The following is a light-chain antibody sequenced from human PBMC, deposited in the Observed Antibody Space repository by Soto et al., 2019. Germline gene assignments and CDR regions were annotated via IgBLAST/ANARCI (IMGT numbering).Light chain of an antibody. CDR1: GLGIYNY. Sequence: QSALTQPASVSGSPGQSITISCTGGLGIYNYVSWYQQHPGRIPKLLIYEVSNRPSGIPDRFSGSKSGDTASLTISGLQTEDAADYYCSSYTLSTTLFGGGTKLTVL. J-gene: IGLJ2*01. V-gene: IGLV2-14*01. CDR3: SSYTLSTTL. CDR2: EVS.